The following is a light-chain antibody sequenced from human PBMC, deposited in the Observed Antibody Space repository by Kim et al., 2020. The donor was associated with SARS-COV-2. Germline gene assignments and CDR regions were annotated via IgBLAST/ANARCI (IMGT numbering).Light chain of an antibody. V-gene: IGKV1-39*01. J-gene: IGKJ2*01. CDR1: QSISSY. CDR2: AAS. CDR3: QQSYSTPPYT. Sequence: ASVGDRVTLTCRASQSISSYLDWYQQKPGKAPKLLIYAASSLQSGVPSRFSCSGSGTDFTLTIGSLQPEDFATYYCQQSYSTPPYTFGQGTKLEIK.